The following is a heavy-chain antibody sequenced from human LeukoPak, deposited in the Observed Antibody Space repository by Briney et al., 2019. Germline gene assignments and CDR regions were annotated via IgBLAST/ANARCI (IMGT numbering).Heavy chain of an antibody. J-gene: IGHJ3*02. V-gene: IGHV4-61*02. CDR3: ARDSVRGVIIDAFDI. D-gene: IGHD3-10*01. CDR2: IYTSGST. CDR1: GGSISSGSYY. Sequence: PSQTLSLTCTVSGGSISSGSYYWSWIRQPAGKGLEWIGRIYTSGSTNYNPSLKSRVTISVDTSKNQFSLKLSSVTAADTAVYYCARDSVRGVIIDAFDIWGQGTMVTVSS.